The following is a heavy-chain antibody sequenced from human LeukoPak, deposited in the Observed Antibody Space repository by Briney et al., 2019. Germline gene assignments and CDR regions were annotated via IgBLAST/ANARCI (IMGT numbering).Heavy chain of an antibody. J-gene: IGHJ6*02. CDR3: ARDGNLWFGAHYYGMDV. D-gene: IGHD3-10*01. Sequence: GASVKVSCKASGYTFTSYGISWVRQAPGQGLEWMGWISAYNGNTNYAQKLQGRVTMTTDTSTSTAYMELRSLRSDDTAVYYCARDGNLWFGAHYYGMDVWGQGTTVTVSS. CDR1: GYTFTSYG. V-gene: IGHV1-18*01. CDR2: ISAYNGNT.